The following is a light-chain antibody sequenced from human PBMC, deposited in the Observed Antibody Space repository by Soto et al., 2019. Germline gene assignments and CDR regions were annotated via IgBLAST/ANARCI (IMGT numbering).Light chain of an antibody. CDR2: GNS. CDR1: SSNIGAGYD. Sequence: QSVLTQPPSVSGAPGQRVTISCTGSSSNIGAGYDVHWYQQLPGTAPKLLIYGNSNRPSGVPDRFSGSKSGTSASLAIPVRKAEDEADYYFQSYDSSLSGSVFGGGTKLTVL. V-gene: IGLV1-40*01. J-gene: IGLJ2*01. CDR3: QSYDSSLSGSV.